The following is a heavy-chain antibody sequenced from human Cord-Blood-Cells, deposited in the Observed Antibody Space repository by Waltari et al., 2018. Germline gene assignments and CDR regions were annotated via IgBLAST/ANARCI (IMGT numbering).Heavy chain of an antibody. CDR3: ASSSRIGAAAGGDYYYYGMDV. V-gene: IGHV1-69*01. D-gene: IGHD6-13*01. J-gene: IGHJ6*02. CDR2: IIPIFGTA. CDR1: GGTFSSYA. Sequence: QVQLVQSGAEVKKPGSSVKVSCKSSGGTFSSYAIRWVRQAPGQGLEWMGGIIPIFGTANYAQKFQGRVTITADESTSTAYMELSSLRSEDTAVYYCASSSRIGAAAGGDYYYYGMDVWGQGTTVTVSS.